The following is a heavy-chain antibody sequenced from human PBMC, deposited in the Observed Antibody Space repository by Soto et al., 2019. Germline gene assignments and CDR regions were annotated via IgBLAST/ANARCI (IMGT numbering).Heavy chain of an antibody. CDR2: IIPILGIA. V-gene: IGHV1-69*02. J-gene: IGHJ4*02. D-gene: IGHD2-21*02. CDR1: GGTFSSYT. CDR3: ARGGGGNFEDYFDY. Sequence: QVQLVQSGAEVKKPGSSVKVSCKASGGTFSSYTISWVRQAPGQGLEWMGRIIPILGIANYAQKFQGRVTITADKSTSTAYMELSSLRSEDTAVYYCARGGGGNFEDYFDYWGQGTLVTVSS.